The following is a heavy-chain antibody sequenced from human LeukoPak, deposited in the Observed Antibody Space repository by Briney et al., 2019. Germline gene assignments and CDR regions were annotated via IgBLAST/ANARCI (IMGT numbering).Heavy chain of an antibody. CDR3: ARGAHLAFDY. J-gene: IGHJ4*02. Sequence: GGSLRLSCAASGFTFSSYEMNWVRQAPGKGPEWVSYIISSGSTIYYADSVKGRFTISRDNAKNSLYLQMNSLRAEDTAVYYCARGAHLAFDYWGQGTLVTVSS. CDR2: IISSGSTI. CDR1: GFTFSSYE. V-gene: IGHV3-48*03.